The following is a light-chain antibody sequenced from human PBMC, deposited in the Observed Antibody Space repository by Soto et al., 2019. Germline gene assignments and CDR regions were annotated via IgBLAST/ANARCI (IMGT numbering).Light chain of an antibody. Sequence: EIALTQSPGTLSLSPGERAPLSCRASQSVSNNYLAWYQQKPGQAPRLLIYGASNRATGIPDRFSGSGSGTDFTLTISRLEPEDFAVYYCQQYGSSGTFGQGTKVDIK. CDR3: QQYGSSGT. V-gene: IGKV3-20*01. J-gene: IGKJ1*01. CDR2: GAS. CDR1: QSVSNNY.